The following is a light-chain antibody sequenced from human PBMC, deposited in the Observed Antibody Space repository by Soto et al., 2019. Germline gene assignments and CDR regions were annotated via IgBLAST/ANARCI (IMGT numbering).Light chain of an antibody. Sequence: DIVMTQSPDSLAVSLGERATINCKSSQSVLHSSTNKNYLAWYQQKPGQSPNLLIYWASAREYGVPDRYSGSGSGTDFTLTISSLQAEDVAVYYCQQYYSIQWTFGQGTKVEIK. J-gene: IGKJ1*01. CDR1: QSVLHSSTNKNY. CDR2: WAS. CDR3: QQYYSIQWT. V-gene: IGKV4-1*01.